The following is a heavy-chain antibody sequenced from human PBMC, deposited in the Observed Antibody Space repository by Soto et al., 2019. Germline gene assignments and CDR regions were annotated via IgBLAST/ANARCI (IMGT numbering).Heavy chain of an antibody. CDR2: INPNSGCT. CDR1: GYTFTGYD. CDR3: ARTSYCGSNGCYYYGMDV. Sequence: QVQLVQSGAEVKKPGASVKVSCKASGYTFTGYDMHWLRQAPGQGLEWMGWINPNSGCTNYAQKFQGWGTMTRDTSISTAGMELRRLRSDDTTVSYCARTSYCGSNGCYYYGMDVWSRGTTVTVSS. V-gene: IGHV1-2*04. J-gene: IGHJ6*02. D-gene: IGHD2-2*01.